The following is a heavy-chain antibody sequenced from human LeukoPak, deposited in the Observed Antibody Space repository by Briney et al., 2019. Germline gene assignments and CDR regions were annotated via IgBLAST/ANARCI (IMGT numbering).Heavy chain of an antibody. CDR2: IIENGSNQ. D-gene: IGHD4-23*01. CDR1: GFTFSNYI. CDR3: ASPTGGGNFNFDY. Sequence: GGSLRLSCAASGFTFSNYIMHWVRQAPGKGLDWVAVIIENGSNQYYADSVKGRFTISRDNSKNTLFLQMNSLRGEDTAMYYCASPTGGGNFNFDYWGQGTLVTVSS. V-gene: IGHV3-30*04. J-gene: IGHJ4*02.